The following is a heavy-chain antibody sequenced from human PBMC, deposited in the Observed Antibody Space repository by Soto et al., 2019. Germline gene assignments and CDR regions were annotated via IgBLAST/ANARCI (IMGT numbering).Heavy chain of an antibody. CDR3: ARRRRTVVRYNWFDP. V-gene: IGHV4-39*01. Sequence: SETLSLTCTVSGGSISSSSYYWGWIRQPPGKGLEWIGSIYYSGSTYYNPSLKSRVTISVDTSKNQFSLKLSSVTAADTAVYYCARRRRTVVRYNWFDPWGQGTLVTVSS. D-gene: IGHD2-15*01. CDR2: IYYSGST. CDR1: GGSISSSSYY. J-gene: IGHJ5*02.